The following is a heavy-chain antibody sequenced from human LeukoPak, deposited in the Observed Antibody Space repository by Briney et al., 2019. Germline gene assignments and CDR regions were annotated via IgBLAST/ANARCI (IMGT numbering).Heavy chain of an antibody. CDR1: GLTFSSYS. Sequence: PGGSLRLSCVASGLTFSSYSMAWVRQAPGKGLQWASGIGSGGSSTYYADSVKGRFTISRDNSKNTLYLQMNNLRAEDTAVYYCARGASNRFDFWGQGTLVTVSS. J-gene: IGHJ4*02. V-gene: IGHV3-23*03. CDR2: IGSGGSST. CDR3: ARGASNRFDF. D-gene: IGHD1-14*01.